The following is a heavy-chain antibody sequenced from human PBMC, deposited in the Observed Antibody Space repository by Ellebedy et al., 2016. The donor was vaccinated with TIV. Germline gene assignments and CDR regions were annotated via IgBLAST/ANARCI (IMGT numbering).Heavy chain of an antibody. CDR1: GGSCNTCY. V-gene: IGHV4-34*01. CDR2: ITHSGGT. J-gene: IGHJ5*02. D-gene: IGHD2-15*01. CDR3: ARGIAVTGKGGSNWFDP. Sequence: SETLSLTCAVYGGSCNTCYWTWIRRSPGKGLEWIGEITHSGGTAYNPSLKSRVTMSIDTSKNQFSLNVSSVSAADSAVYYCARGIAVTGKGGSNWFDPWGQGTLVTVSS.